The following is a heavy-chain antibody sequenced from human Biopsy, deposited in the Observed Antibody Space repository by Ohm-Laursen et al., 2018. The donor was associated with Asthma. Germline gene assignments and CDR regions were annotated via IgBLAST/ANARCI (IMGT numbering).Heavy chain of an antibody. Sequence: TLSLTCSVSGYSISNGGYDWTWGRQRPGRGLEWVGNIYHRGNTKYNPSLKSRLSFSVDTSKNQFSLKLSSVTAADTAIYFCARDYYDFWNRSVYTYFGMDVWGRGTTVVVSS. CDR3: ARDYYDFWNRSVYTYFGMDV. CDR1: GYSISNGGYD. CDR2: IYHRGNT. V-gene: IGHV4-31*03. D-gene: IGHD3-3*01. J-gene: IGHJ6*02.